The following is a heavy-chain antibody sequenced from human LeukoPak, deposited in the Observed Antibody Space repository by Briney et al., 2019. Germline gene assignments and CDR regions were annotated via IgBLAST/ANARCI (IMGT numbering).Heavy chain of an antibody. CDR1: GFTFRGAD. CDR2: ITTKATNYAT. J-gene: IGHJ5*02. D-gene: IGHD1-20*01. CDR3: TTYISGHH. Sequence: GESLKISCAASGFTFRGADIHWFRQAPGTGLEWVGRITTKATNYATAYGASVRGRFTISRDDSENTAYLQMKSLKVADTAVYYCTTYISGHHWGQGALVTVS. V-gene: IGHV3-73*01.